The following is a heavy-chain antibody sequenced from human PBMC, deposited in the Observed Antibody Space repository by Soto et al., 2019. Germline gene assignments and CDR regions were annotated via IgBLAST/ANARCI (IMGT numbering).Heavy chain of an antibody. V-gene: IGHV3-48*02. CDR3: TRVPDGLDYFDY. J-gene: IGHJ4*02. CDR2: ISSSGTTT. CDR1: GFTFSTYA. Sequence: EVQLVESGGGLEQPGGSVRLSCAASGFTFSTYAMNWVRQAPGKGLEWVSFISSSGTTTHYADSVKGRFTISRDNAKNSLYLQMNSLRDEDTAVYYCTRVPDGLDYFDYWGQGTLVTVSS.